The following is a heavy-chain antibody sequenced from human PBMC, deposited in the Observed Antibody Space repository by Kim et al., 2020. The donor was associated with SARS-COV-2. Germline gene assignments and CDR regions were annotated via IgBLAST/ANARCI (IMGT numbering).Heavy chain of an antibody. D-gene: IGHD3-22*01. Sequence: GGSLRLSCAASGFTFSSYSMNWVRQAPGKGLEWVSSISSSSSYIYYADSVKGRFTISRDNAKNSLYLQMNSLRAEDTAVYYCARDRAGITMIVVPGYFDLWGRGTLVTVSS. CDR1: GFTFSSYS. J-gene: IGHJ2*01. CDR3: ARDRAGITMIVVPGYFDL. V-gene: IGHV3-21*01. CDR2: ISSSSSYI.